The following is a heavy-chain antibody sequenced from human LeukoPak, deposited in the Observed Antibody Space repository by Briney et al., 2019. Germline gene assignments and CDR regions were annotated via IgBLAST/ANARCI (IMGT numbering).Heavy chain of an antibody. J-gene: IGHJ4*02. CDR3: ARAYGNSLLGY. CDR1: GFTFSSYW. Sequence: GGSLRLSCAASGFTFSSYWMSWVRQAPGKGLEWVANIKQDGSEKYYVDSVRGRFTISRDNAKNSLYLQMNSLRAEDTAVYYCARAYGNSLLGYWGQGTLVTVSS. CDR2: IKQDGSEK. D-gene: IGHD4-23*01. V-gene: IGHV3-7*03.